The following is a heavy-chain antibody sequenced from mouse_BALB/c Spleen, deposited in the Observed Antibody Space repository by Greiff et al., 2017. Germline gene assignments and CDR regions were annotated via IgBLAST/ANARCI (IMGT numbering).Heavy chain of an antibody. Sequence: VHLVESGPGLVAPSQSLSITCTVSGFSLTGYGVNWVRQPPGKGLEWLGVIWGDGSTDYNSALKSRLSISKDNSKSQVFLKMNSLQTYDTARYFSARYPDYYGSSGDFDYRGQGTTLAVSS. CDR3: ARYPDYYGSSGDFDY. D-gene: IGHD1-1*01. CDR2: IWGDGST. CDR1: GFSLTGYG. J-gene: IGHJ2*01. V-gene: IGHV2-6-7*01.